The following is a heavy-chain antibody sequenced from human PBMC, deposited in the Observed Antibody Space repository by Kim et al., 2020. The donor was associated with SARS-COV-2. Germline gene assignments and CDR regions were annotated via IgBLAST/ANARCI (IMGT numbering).Heavy chain of an antibody. V-gene: IGHV4-39*07. CDR2: IYYSGST. J-gene: IGHJ6*02. CDR1: GGSISSSSYY. D-gene: IGHD4-17*01. CDR3: ARDLGAQARDYGGMDV. Sequence: SETLSLTCTVSGGSISSSSYYWGWIRQPPGKGLEWIGSIYYSGSTYYNPSLKSRVTISVDTSKNQFSLKLSSVTAADTAVYYCARDLGAQARDYGGMDVWGQGTTVTVAS.